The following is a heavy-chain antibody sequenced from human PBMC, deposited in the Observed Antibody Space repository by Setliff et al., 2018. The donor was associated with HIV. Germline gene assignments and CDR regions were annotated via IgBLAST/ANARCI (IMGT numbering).Heavy chain of an antibody. J-gene: IGHJ4*02. CDR1: GGSISSGSYY. CDR3: ARNAAVGTVDY. V-gene: IGHV4-61*02. Sequence: ASETLSLTCTVSGGSISSGSYYWSWIRQPAGKGLEWIGRIYSSGSTNYNPSLKSRVTISVDTAKNQFSLKPRSVTVADTAVYYCARNAAVGTVDYWGQGTLVTVSS. CDR2: IYSSGST. D-gene: IGHD6-13*01.